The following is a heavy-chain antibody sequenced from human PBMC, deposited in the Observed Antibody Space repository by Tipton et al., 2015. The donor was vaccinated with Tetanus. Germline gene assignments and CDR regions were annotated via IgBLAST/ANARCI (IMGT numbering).Heavy chain of an antibody. D-gene: IGHD3-16*02. CDR3: ARDYPDFDY. CDR1: GFSVSRKY. CDR2: TYGDGST. J-gene: IGHJ4*02. Sequence: GSLRLSCAASGFSVSRKYMTWVRQAPGKGLEWVPLTYGDGSTYYADSVKGRFTISRDNSKNTLYLQMSNLRAEETAVYYCARDYPDFDYWGQGTLVTVSS. V-gene: IGHV3-53*01.